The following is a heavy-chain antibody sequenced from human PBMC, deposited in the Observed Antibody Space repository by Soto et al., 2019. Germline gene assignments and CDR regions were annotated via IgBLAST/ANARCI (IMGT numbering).Heavy chain of an antibody. CDR1: GGSFSSLS. Sequence: QVQLVQSGAEVKKPGSSVKVSCKASGGSFSSLSINWVRQVPGQGLEWMGRIIPVIGTGNYPQKFQGRVTRIADESTNTVHMELSSRAYEDTAVYYCARMVESRWFGPWGQGTPVTVSS. J-gene: IGHJ5*02. V-gene: IGHV1-69*08. D-gene: IGHD3-16*01. CDR3: ARMVESRWFGP. CDR2: IIPVIGTG.